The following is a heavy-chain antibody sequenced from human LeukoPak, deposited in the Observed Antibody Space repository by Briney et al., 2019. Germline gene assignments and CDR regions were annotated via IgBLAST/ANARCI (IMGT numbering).Heavy chain of an antibody. D-gene: IGHD3-22*01. Sequence: PSETLSLTCTVSGGSISSYYLSWIRQPPGKGLEWIGYIYYSGSTNYNPSLKSRVTISVDTSKNQFSLKLSPVTAADTAVYYCASSYYDSSGTNWGQGTLVTVSS. CDR1: GGSISSYY. CDR2: IYYSGST. V-gene: IGHV4-59*01. CDR3: ASSYYDSSGTN. J-gene: IGHJ4*02.